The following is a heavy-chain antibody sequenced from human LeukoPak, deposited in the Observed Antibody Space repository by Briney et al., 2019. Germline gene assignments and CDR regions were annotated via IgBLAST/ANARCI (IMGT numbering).Heavy chain of an antibody. CDR2: ISVRGGRT. Sequence: GGSLRLSCAASGFTFSTSGMTWVRQAPGKGLEWVSDISVRGGRTHYTDSVKGRFTISRDNSKNTLSLQMNSLRADDTAIYYCAKASGRVGLTGAYYFDSWGQGVLVTVS. V-gene: IGHV3-23*01. CDR3: AKASGRVGLTGAYYFDS. D-gene: IGHD1-26*01. J-gene: IGHJ4*02. CDR1: GFTFSTSG.